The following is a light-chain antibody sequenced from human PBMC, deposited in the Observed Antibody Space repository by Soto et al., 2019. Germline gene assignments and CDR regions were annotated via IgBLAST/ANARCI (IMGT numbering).Light chain of an antibody. V-gene: IGKV3-11*01. CDR1: QSVGSY. Sequence: IVLIQSPATLSLSPGERATLSCRASQSVGSYLAWYQQKPGQAPRLLIYDASNRATGIPARFSGSGSGTDFTLTISSLEPEDVGVYYCQQGRNSLTFGGGTKVEIK. J-gene: IGKJ4*01. CDR2: DAS. CDR3: QQGRNSLT.